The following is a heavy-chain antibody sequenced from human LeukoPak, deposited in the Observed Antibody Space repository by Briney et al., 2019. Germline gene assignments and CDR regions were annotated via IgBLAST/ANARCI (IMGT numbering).Heavy chain of an antibody. J-gene: IGHJ4*02. CDR1: GFTFSSYG. CDR2: IRYDGSNK. CDR3: ASDSSSWYRGYYFDY. V-gene: IGHV3-30*02. Sequence: GGSLRLSCAASGFTFSSYGMHWVRQAPGKGLEWVAFIRYDGSNKYYADSVKGRFTISRDNSKNTLYLQMNSLRAEDTAVYYCASDSSSWYRGYYFDYWGQGTLVTVSS. D-gene: IGHD6-13*01.